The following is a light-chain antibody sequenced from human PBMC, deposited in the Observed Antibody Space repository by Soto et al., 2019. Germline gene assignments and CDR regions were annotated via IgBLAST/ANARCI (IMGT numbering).Light chain of an antibody. CDR2: AAS. CDR1: QSVRSN. V-gene: IGKV3-15*01. Sequence: EIVMTQSPATLSASPGERATLSCRASQSVRSNLAWYQQKPGQAPRLLIYAASTLQSGVPSRFSGSGSGTDFTLTISSLQPEDVATYYCQKYNSAPWTFGQGTKVDIK. J-gene: IGKJ1*01. CDR3: QKYNSAPWT.